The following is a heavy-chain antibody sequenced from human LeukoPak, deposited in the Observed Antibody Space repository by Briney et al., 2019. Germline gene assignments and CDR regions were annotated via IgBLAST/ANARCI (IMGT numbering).Heavy chain of an antibody. V-gene: IGHV3-23*01. CDR3: AKDWYDY. D-gene: IGHD6-13*01. CDR1: GFTFDDYA. Sequence: GGSLRLSCAASGFTFDDYAMHWVRQAPGKGLEWVSTVQGNGIETYYAESVKGRFTISRDNSKNTLYLQMDSMRAEDTAVYFCAKDWYDYWGQGTLVTVSS. CDR2: VQGNGIET. J-gene: IGHJ4*02.